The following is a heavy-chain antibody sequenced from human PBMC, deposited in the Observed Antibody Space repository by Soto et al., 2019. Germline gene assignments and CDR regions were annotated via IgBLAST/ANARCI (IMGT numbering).Heavy chain of an antibody. J-gene: IGHJ6*02. Sequence: GSLRLSCAASGFTFSSYGMHWVRQAPGKGLEWVAVISYDGSNKYYADSVKGRFTISRDNSKNTLYLQMNSLRAEDTAVYYCAKGSRRPGYYYYYGMDVWGQCTTVTVS. V-gene: IGHV3-30*18. CDR1: GFTFSSYG. CDR3: AKGSRRPGYYYYYGMDV. CDR2: ISYDGSNK.